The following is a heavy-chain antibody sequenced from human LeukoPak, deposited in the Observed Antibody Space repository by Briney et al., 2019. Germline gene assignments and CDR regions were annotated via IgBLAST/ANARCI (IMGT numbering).Heavy chain of an antibody. CDR3: AKDPAQDAMVVRGVIFDY. Sequence: GSLRLSCAASGFIFSSYTMNWVRQAPGKGLEWVSSITSGSSYIYYADSVKGRFTISRDNAKNSLYLQMNSLRAEDTAVYYCAKDPAQDAMVVRGVIFDYWGQGTLVTVSS. V-gene: IGHV3-21*01. D-gene: IGHD3-10*01. CDR1: GFIFSSYT. CDR2: ITSGSSYI. J-gene: IGHJ4*02.